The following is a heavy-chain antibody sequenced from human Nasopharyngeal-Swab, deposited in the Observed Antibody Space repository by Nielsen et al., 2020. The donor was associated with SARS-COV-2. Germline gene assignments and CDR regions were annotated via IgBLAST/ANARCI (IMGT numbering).Heavy chain of an antibody. CDR3: ARDGYTYYDILTGYKHFDY. CDR1: GGTFSSYA. V-gene: IGHV1-18*01. Sequence: ASVKVSCKASGGTFSSYAISWVRQAPGQGLEWMGWISAYNGNTNYAQKLQGRVTMTTDTSTSTAYVELRSLRSDDTAVYYCARDGYTYYDILTGYKHFDYWGQGTLVTVSS. CDR2: ISAYNGNT. D-gene: IGHD3-9*01. J-gene: IGHJ4*02.